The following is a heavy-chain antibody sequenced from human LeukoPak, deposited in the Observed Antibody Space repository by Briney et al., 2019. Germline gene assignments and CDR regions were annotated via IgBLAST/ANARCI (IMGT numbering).Heavy chain of an antibody. D-gene: IGHD1-1*01. CDR3: ARYWKYDAFDI. V-gene: IGHV1-2*02. J-gene: IGHJ3*02. CDR1: GYTFTGYY. CDR2: INPNSGGT. Sequence: ASVKVSCKASGYTFTGYYMHWVRQAPGQGLEWMGWINPNSGGTNYAQKFKGRVTMTRDTSISTAYMELSRLRSDDTAVYYCARYWKYDAFDIWGQETMVTVSS.